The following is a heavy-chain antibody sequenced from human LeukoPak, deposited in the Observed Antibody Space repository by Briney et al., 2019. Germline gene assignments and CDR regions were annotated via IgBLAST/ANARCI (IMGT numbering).Heavy chain of an antibody. D-gene: IGHD3-16*01. CDR1: GGTFSSYA. CDR3: ASGTYDYVWGSYFYYFDY. Sequence: ASVKVSCKASGGTFSSYAISWVRQAPGQGLEWMGGIIPIFGTANYAQKFQGRVTITADESTSTAYMELSSLRSEDTAVYYCASGTYDYVWGSYFYYFDYWGQGTLVTVSS. CDR2: IIPIFGTA. V-gene: IGHV1-69*13. J-gene: IGHJ4*02.